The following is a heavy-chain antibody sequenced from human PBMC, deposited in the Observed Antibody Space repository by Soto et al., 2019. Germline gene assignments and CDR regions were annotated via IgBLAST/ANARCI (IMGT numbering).Heavy chain of an antibody. J-gene: IGHJ3*02. CDR1: GYSFSTYW. CDR2: IYPGDSDI. Sequence: PGESLKISCKGSGYSFSTYWIGWVRQMPGKGLEWMAIIYPGDSDIRYSPSFQGQVTISADKSITTAYLQMDSLRAEDTALYYCARDVSPGTSSLYFDAFDIWGQGTMVTVSS. V-gene: IGHV5-51*01. D-gene: IGHD6-13*01. CDR3: ARDVSPGTSSLYFDAFDI.